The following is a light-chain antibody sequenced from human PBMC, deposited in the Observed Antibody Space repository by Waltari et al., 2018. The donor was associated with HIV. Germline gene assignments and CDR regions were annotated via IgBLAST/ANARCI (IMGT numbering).Light chain of an antibody. CDR3: QQTYSIPLT. Sequence: DIRMTQSPSSLSASTGDRITITCRASQTILTSLNWFQQKPGKAPQLLIYGASTLQRGVSSRFSGRASGSDFTLTISSLQAEDYATYYCQQTYSIPLTFGPGTKV. CDR1: QTILTS. CDR2: GAS. V-gene: IGKV1-39*01. J-gene: IGKJ3*01.